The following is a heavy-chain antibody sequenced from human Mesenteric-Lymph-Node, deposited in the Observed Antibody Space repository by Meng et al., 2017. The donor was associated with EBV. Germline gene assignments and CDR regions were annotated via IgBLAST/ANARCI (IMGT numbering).Heavy chain of an antibody. CDR3: ARDGYSGYDRIDY. D-gene: IGHD5-12*01. CDR1: GYNFTGYG. V-gene: IGHV1-18*04. Sequence: QVHLVQAGGEVKKPGAAVKVSCKASGYNFTGYGIIWVRQAPGQGLEWMGWISAYNGNTKFAQKVQGRITMTTDTSTTTAYMELRSLRSDDTAVYYCARDGYSGYDRIDYWGQGTLVTVSS. CDR2: ISAYNGNT. J-gene: IGHJ4*02.